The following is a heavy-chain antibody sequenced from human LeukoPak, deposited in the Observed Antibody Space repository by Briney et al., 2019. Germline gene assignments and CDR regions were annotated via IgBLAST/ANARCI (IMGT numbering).Heavy chain of an antibody. J-gene: IGHJ4*02. Sequence: GGSLRLSCAASGFTFSSYAMSWVRQAPGRGLEWVSSISDSGGSTHYADSVKGRFTISRDNSKNTLYLQMNSLRAEDTAPYYCAKGMFYYGSGSSDYWGQGTLVTVSS. D-gene: IGHD3-10*01. CDR1: GFTFSSYA. V-gene: IGHV3-23*01. CDR2: ISDSGGST. CDR3: AKGMFYYGSGSSDY.